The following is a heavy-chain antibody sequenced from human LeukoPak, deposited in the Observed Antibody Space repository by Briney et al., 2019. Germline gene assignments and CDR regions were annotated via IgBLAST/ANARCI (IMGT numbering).Heavy chain of an antibody. CDR1: GYTFTSYD. CDR2: MNPNSGNT. V-gene: IGHV1-8*01. Sequence: GASVKVSCKASGYTFTSYDTNWVRQATGQGREWMGWMNPNSGNTGYAQKFQGRVTMTKNTSISTAYMELSSLRSEDTAVYYCARGASIVGATSNWFDPWGQGTLVTVSS. D-gene: IGHD1-26*01. J-gene: IGHJ5*02. CDR3: ARGASIVGATSNWFDP.